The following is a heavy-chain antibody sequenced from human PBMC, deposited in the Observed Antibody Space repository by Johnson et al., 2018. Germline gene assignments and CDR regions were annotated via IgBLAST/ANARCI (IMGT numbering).Heavy chain of an antibody. D-gene: IGHD2-2*01. CDR1: GFTFSSYA. CDR3: AKDQNVVVPAAPQYYYYGMDV. CDR2: ISGSGGST. J-gene: IGHJ6*02. V-gene: IGHV3-23*04. Sequence: VQLVESGGGLVQPGGSLRLSCAASGFTFSSYAMSWVRQAPGKGLEWVSAISGSGGSTYYAASVKGRFTISRDNSKNTLYLQMNSLRAEDTAVYYCAKDQNVVVPAAPQYYYYGMDVWGQGTTVTVSS.